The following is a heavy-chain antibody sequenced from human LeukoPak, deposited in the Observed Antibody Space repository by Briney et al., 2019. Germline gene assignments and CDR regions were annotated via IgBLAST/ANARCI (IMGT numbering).Heavy chain of an antibody. CDR3: ASGGANYDILTGYYIISNDY. Sequence: PGGSLRLSCAASGFTFSNAWMSWVRQAPGKGLEWVSSISSSSSYIYYADSVKGRFTISRDNAKNSLYLQMNSLRAEDTAVYYCASGGANYDILTGYYIISNDYWGQGTLVTVSS. CDR2: ISSSSSYI. J-gene: IGHJ4*02. D-gene: IGHD3-9*01. V-gene: IGHV3-21*01. CDR1: GFTFSNAW.